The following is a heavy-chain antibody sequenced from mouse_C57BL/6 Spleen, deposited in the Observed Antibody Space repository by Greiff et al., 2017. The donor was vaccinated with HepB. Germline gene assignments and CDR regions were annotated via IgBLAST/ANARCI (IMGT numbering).Heavy chain of an antibody. CDR1: GFTFSSYG. CDR3: ARQGYDYPY. Sequence: DVKLVESGGDLVKPGGSLKLSCAASGFTFSSYGMSWVRQTPDKRLEWVATISSGGSYTYYPDSVKGRFTISRDNAKNTLYLQMSSLKSEDTAMYYCARQGYDYPYWGQGTLVTVSA. J-gene: IGHJ3*01. CDR2: ISSGGSYT. V-gene: IGHV5-6*02. D-gene: IGHD2-4*01.